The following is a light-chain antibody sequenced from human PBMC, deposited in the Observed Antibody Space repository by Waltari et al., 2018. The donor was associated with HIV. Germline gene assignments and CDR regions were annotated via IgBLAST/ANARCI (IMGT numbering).Light chain of an antibody. CDR2: DNI. J-gene: IGLJ3*02. V-gene: IGLV1-40*01. CDR3: QSYDSSLRV. CDR1: SSNIGAGYD. Sequence: QSVLTQPPSASGAPGQRVTISCTGSSSNIGAGYDVHWYQQLPGTAPKLLIYDNINRPSGVPDRFSGSKSGTSASLAITALQAEDEADYYCQSYDSSLRVFGGGTKLTVL.